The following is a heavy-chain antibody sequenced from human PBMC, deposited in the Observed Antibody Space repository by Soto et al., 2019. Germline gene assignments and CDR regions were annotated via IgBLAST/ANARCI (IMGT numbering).Heavy chain of an antibody. CDR1: GFTFSSYG. CDR2: IWYDGSNK. Sequence: SLRLSCAASGFTFSSYGMHWVRQAPGKGLEWVAVIWYDGSNKYYADSVKGRFTISRDNSKNTLYLQMNSLRAEDTAVYYCARDPGYSYGLLVLLYYYRMEVWGQGTPVTVPS. D-gene: IGHD5-18*01. J-gene: IGHJ6*02. CDR3: ARDPGYSYGLLVLLYYYRMEV. V-gene: IGHV3-33*01.